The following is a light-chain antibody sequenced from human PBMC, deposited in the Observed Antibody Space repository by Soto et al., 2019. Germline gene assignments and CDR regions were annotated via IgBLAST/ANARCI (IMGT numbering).Light chain of an antibody. Sequence: EIVMTPSPATLSVSPGERATLSCRASQSVSSDLAWDQQKPGQAPRLLIYGASTRATGIPARFSGSGSGTDFTLTISSLQSEDFAFYYCQQYNNWPFTFGPGTKVDIK. CDR2: GAS. J-gene: IGKJ3*01. V-gene: IGKV3-15*01. CDR3: QQYNNWPFT. CDR1: QSVSSD.